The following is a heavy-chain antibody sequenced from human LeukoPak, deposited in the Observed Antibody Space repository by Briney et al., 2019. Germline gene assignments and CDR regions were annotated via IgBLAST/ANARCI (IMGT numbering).Heavy chain of an antibody. CDR2: ISSDGSNK. Sequence: GGSLRLSCAASGITFSSYGMHWVRQAPGKGLEWVASISSDGSNKYYADSVKGRITISRDNSKNTLYLQMNSLRIEDTAVYYCAKGGEVSSWYKRLKLYFDYWGQGTLVTVSS. J-gene: IGHJ4*02. CDR1: GITFSSYG. CDR3: AKGGEVSSWYKRLKLYFDY. D-gene: IGHD6-13*01. V-gene: IGHV3-30*18.